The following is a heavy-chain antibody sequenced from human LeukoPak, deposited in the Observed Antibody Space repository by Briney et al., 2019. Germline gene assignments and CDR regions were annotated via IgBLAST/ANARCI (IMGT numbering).Heavy chain of an antibody. CDR2: INHSGST. V-gene: IGHV4-34*01. D-gene: IGHD3-10*01. CDR1: GGSISSYY. Sequence: SETLSLTCTVSGGSISSYYWSWIRQPPEKGLEWIGEINHSGSTNYNPSLKSRVTISVDTSKNQFSLKLSSVTAADTAVYYCASTMVRGVNYWGQGTLVTVSS. CDR3: ASTMVRGVNY. J-gene: IGHJ4*02.